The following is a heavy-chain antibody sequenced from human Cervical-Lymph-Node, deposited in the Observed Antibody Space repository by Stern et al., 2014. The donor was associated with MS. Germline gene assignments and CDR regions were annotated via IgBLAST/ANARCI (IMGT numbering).Heavy chain of an antibody. CDR3: ARERPIYGGNYYTRTFDY. CDR1: GYTLTSYG. V-gene: IGHV1-18*01. D-gene: IGHD1-26*01. Sequence: QVQLVQSGAEVKKPGASVKVSCKASGYTLTSYGISWGRQAPGQGLEWMGWISAYNGNTNYAQKLQGRVTITTDTSTSTAYMELRSLRSDDTAVYYCARERPIYGGNYYTRTFDYWGQGTLVTVSS. CDR2: ISAYNGNT. J-gene: IGHJ4*02.